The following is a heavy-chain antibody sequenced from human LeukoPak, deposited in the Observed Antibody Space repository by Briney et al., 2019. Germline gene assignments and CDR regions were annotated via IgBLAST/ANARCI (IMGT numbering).Heavy chain of an antibody. CDR2: MYYSGSA. Sequence: SETLSLTCTVSNASISTTKCYWGWIRQPPGKGLEWIGSMYYSGSAYYSPSLKSRVTIALDTSKNQFSLKLTSVTAADTAVYYCARSEEYYYYYMDVWGKGTTVTVSS. J-gene: IGHJ6*03. V-gene: IGHV4-39*07. CDR1: NASISTTKCY. CDR3: ARSEEYYYYYMDV.